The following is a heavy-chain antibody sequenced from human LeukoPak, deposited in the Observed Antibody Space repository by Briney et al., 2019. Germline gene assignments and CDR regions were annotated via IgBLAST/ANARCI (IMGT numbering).Heavy chain of an antibody. Sequence: ASVKVSCKASGYTFTDYSIHWVRQAPGQGLEWMGRINPNSGGTNYAQKFQGRVTMTRDTSISTAYMELSRLRSDDTAVYYCARVVSGWNYYFDYWGQGTLVTVSS. D-gene: IGHD6-19*01. J-gene: IGHJ4*02. CDR3: ARVVSGWNYYFDY. CDR1: GYTFTDYS. V-gene: IGHV1-2*06. CDR2: INPNSGGT.